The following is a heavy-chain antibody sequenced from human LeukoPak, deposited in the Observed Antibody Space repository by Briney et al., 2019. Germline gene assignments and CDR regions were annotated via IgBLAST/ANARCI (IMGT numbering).Heavy chain of an antibody. V-gene: IGHV4-61*01. CDR2: IYYSGST. D-gene: IGHD3-10*01. CDR3: ARGRVWFGESKGWFDP. J-gene: IGHJ5*02. CDR1: GGSISSSYYY. Sequence: PAETLSLTCTVSGGSISSSYYYWSWIRQPPGKGLEWIGYIYYSGSTNYNPSLKSRVTISVDTSKNQFSLKLSSVTAADTAVYYCARGRVWFGESKGWFDPWGQGTLVTVSS.